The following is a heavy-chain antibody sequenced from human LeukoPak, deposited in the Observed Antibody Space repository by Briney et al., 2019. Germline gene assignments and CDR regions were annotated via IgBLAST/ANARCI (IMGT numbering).Heavy chain of an antibody. V-gene: IGHV3-7*03. CDR3: AREVGTYYYDSSGYYPNNWFDP. CDR2: IKQDGSEK. Sequence: GGSLRLSCAASGFTFSSYWMSWVRQAPGKGLEWVANIKQDGSEKYYVDSVKGRFTISRDNAKNSLYLQMNSLRAEDTAVYYCAREVGTYYYDSSGYYPNNWFDPWGQGTLVTVSS. CDR1: GFTFSSYW. D-gene: IGHD3-22*01. J-gene: IGHJ5*02.